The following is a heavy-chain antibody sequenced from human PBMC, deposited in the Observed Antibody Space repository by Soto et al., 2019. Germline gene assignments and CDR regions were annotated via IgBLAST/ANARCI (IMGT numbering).Heavy chain of an antibody. V-gene: IGHV1-69*01. Sequence: VKVSCKASGGTFSSYAISWVRQAPGQGLEWMGGIIPIFGTANYAQKFQGRVTITADESTSTAYMELSSLRSEDTAVYYCARDQHYYDSSGYYYPGVHDAFDIWGQGTMVTVSS. J-gene: IGHJ3*02. CDR2: IIPIFGTA. CDR3: ARDQHYYDSSGYYYPGVHDAFDI. D-gene: IGHD3-22*01. CDR1: GGTFSSYA.